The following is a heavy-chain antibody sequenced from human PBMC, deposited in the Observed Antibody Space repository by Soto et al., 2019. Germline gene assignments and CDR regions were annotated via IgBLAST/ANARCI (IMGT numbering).Heavy chain of an antibody. CDR1: GGTFSSYA. V-gene: IGHV1-69*01. CDR3: AREGLGTAYYYGMDV. CDR2: IIPIFGTA. Sequence: SVKVSCKASGGTFSSYAISWVRQAPGQGLEWMGGIIPIFGTANYAQKFQGRVTITADESTSTAYMELSSLRSEDTAVYYCAREGLGTAYYYGMDVWGQGTTVTVSS. D-gene: IGHD4-17*01. J-gene: IGHJ6*02.